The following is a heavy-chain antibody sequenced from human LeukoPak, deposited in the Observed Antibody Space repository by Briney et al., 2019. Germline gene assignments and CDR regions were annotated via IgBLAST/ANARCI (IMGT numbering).Heavy chain of an antibody. V-gene: IGHV3-23*01. CDR2: ISGSGGST. Sequence: PGRSLRLSCTASGFTFGDYAMSWVRQAPGKGLEWVSAISGSGGSTYYADSVKGRFTISRDNSKNTLYLQMNSLRAEDTAVYYCAKVLVSARNFDYWGQGTLVTVSS. CDR1: GFTFGDYA. CDR3: AKVLVSARNFDY. J-gene: IGHJ4*02. D-gene: IGHD3-9*01.